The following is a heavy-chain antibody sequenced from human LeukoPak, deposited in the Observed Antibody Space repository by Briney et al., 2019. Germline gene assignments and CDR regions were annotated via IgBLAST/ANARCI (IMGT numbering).Heavy chain of an antibody. V-gene: IGHV3-30*18. D-gene: IGHD3-3*01. Sequence: PGGSLRLSCAASGFTFSSYGMHWVRQAPGKGLEWVAVISYDGSNKYYADSVKGRFTISRDNSKNTLYLQMNSLRAEDTAVYYCAEDFPTHDFWSGYYDYWGQGTLVTVSS. CDR3: AEDFPTHDFWSGYYDY. J-gene: IGHJ4*02. CDR2: ISYDGSNK. CDR1: GFTFSSYG.